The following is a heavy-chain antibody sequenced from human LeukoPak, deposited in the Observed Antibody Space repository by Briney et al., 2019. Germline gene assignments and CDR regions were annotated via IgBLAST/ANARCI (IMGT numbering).Heavy chain of an antibody. CDR3: AKDRRGYSGYDGDYFDN. CDR1: GFTFSNYG. D-gene: IGHD5-12*01. Sequence: PGGSLRLSCAASGFTFSNYGMHWVRQAPGKGLEWVAVISYDGSNKYYADSVKGRFTISRDNSKNTLYLQMNSLGAEETAVYYCAKDRRGYSGYDGDYFDNWGQGTLVTVSS. CDR2: ISYDGSNK. J-gene: IGHJ4*02. V-gene: IGHV3-30*18.